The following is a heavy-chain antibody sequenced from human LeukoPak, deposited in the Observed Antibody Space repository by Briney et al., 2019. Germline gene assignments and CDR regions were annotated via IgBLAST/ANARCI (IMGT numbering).Heavy chain of an antibody. Sequence: SETLSLTCTVSCGSISSRSYYWARIRQPPGKEQEWIGSIYYSGSTYYNPSLKSRVTISVDTSKNQFSLKLSSVTAADTAVYYCARHGIVVVMYFDYWGQGTLVTVSS. CDR1: CGSISSRSYY. D-gene: IGHD3-22*01. J-gene: IGHJ4*02. V-gene: IGHV4-39*01. CDR2: IYYSGST. CDR3: ARHGIVVVMYFDY.